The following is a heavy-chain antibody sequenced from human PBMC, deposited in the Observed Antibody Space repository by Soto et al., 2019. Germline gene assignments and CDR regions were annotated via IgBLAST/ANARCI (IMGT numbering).Heavy chain of an antibody. CDR1: GFTFRSYE. D-gene: IGHD6-6*01. J-gene: IGHJ4*02. CDR2: ISSSGSTI. CDR3: ARASSLAAPSFHFDY. Sequence: PGGSLRLSCAASGFTFRSYEMNWVRQAPGKGLEWVSYISSSGSTIYYADSVKGRFTISRDNAKNSLYLQMNSLRAEDTAVYYCARASSLAAPSFHFDYWGQGTLVTVSS. V-gene: IGHV3-48*03.